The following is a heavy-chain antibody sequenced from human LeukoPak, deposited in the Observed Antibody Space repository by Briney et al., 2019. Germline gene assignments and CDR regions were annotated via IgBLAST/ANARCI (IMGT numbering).Heavy chain of an antibody. CDR1: GGSISSYF. CDR2: IYYSGST. Sequence: PSETLSLTCTVSGGSISSYFWSWIRQPPGKGLEWIGYIYYSGSTNYNPSLKSRVTISLDTSKNQFSLKLSSVTAADTAVYHCARDSRTTTAFDIWGQGTMVAVSS. J-gene: IGHJ3*02. D-gene: IGHD1-1*01. CDR3: ARDSRTTTAFDI. V-gene: IGHV4-59*01.